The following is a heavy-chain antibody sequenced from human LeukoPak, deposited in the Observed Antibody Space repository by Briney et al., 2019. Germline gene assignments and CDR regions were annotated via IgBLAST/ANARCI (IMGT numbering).Heavy chain of an antibody. D-gene: IGHD5-18*01. CDR2: INPNSGGT. Sequence: GASMKVSCKASGYTFTGYYMHWVRQAPGQGLEWMGWINPNSGGTNYAQKFQGRVTMTRDTSISTAYMELSRLRSDDTAVYYCARANRRGYSYGFAGYWGQGTLVTVSS. J-gene: IGHJ4*02. V-gene: IGHV1-2*02. CDR1: GYTFTGYY. CDR3: ARANRRGYSYGFAGY.